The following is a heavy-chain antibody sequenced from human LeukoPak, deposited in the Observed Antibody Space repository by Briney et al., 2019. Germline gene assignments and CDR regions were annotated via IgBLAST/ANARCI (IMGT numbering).Heavy chain of an antibody. D-gene: IGHD3-10*01. CDR2: ISNDGNNK. J-gene: IGHJ4*02. Sequence: GGSLRLSRAASGFTFNTYPMYWVRQAPGKGLEWVALISNDGNNKHYADSVKGRFTVSRDNSNNAPSLQMNGLRTEDTAVYYCARPDDSESYYRANHYWGRGTLVTVSP. CDR3: ARPDDSESYYRANHY. V-gene: IGHV3-30*04. CDR1: GFTFNTYP.